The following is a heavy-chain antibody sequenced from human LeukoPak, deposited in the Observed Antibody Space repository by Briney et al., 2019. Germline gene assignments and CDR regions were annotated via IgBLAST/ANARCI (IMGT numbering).Heavy chain of an antibody. V-gene: IGHV1-2*02. J-gene: IGHJ4*02. Sequence: ASVKVSCKASGYTFTGYYMHWVRQAPGQGLGWMGWINPNSGGTNYAQKFQGRVTMTRDTSISTAYMELSRLRSDDTAVYYCARETMVRGVILFDYWGQGTLVTVSS. D-gene: IGHD3-10*01. CDR3: ARETMVRGVILFDY. CDR1: GYTFTGYY. CDR2: INPNSGGT.